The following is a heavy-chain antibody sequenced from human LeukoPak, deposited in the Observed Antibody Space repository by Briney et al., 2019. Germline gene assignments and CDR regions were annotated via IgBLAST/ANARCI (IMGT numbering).Heavy chain of an antibody. CDR2: INIDGSST. V-gene: IGHV3-74*01. D-gene: IGHD3-9*01. Sequence: GGSLRLSCAASGFTFSSYWMHWVRQAPGKGLVWVSRINIDGSSTSYADSVKGRCTISRDNAKNTLYLQMNSLRAEDTAVYYCARGAISTFDYWGQGTLVTLSS. J-gene: IGHJ4*02. CDR3: ARGAISTFDY. CDR1: GFTFSSYW.